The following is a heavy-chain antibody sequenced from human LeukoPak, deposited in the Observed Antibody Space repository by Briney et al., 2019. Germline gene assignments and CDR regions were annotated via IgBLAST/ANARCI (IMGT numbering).Heavy chain of an antibody. CDR3: ARDGMGSSSFDY. V-gene: IGHV3-23*01. D-gene: IGHD6-6*01. CDR1: GFTFSSYA. J-gene: IGHJ4*02. CDR2: ISGSGGST. Sequence: GGSLRLSCAASGFTFSSYAMSWVRQAPGKGLEWVSAISGSGGSTYYADSVKGRFTISRDNSKNTLYLQMNSLRAEDTAVYYCARDGMGSSSFDYWGQGTLVTVSS.